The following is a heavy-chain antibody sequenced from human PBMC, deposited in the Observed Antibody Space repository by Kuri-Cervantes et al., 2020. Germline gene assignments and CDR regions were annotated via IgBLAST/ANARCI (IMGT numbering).Heavy chain of an antibody. CDR3: ARGAYCSSTSCYSYFDY. CDR1: GFTFSSYG. Sequence: GESLKISCAASGFTFSSYGMHWVRQAPGKGLEWVAVIWYDGSNKYYADSVKGRFTISRDNSKNTLYLQMNSLRAEDTAVYYCARGAYCSSTSCYSYFDYWGQGTLVTVSS. V-gene: IGHV3-33*01. CDR2: IWYDGSNK. D-gene: IGHD2-2*01. J-gene: IGHJ4*02.